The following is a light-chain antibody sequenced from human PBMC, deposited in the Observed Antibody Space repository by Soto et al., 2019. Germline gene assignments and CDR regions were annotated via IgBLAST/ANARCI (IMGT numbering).Light chain of an antibody. CDR3: CSYAGSYTFYV. CDR2: DVS. CDR1: SSDVGGYNY. J-gene: IGLJ1*01. V-gene: IGLV2-11*01. Sequence: QSALTQPRSVSGSPGQSVTISCTGTSSDVGGYNYVSWYQQHPGKAPKLMIYDVSKRPSGVPDRFSGSKSGNAASLNISGLQAEDEADYYFCSYAGSYTFYVFGTGTKLTVL.